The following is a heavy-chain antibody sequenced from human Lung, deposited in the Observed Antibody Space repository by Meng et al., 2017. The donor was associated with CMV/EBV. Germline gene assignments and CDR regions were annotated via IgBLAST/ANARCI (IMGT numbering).Heavy chain of an antibody. Sequence: QVQRKESGAGLVKPLGTLSLTCVVSGGSISSSNWWSWVRQPPGKGLEWIGEIYHSGSTNYNPSLKSRVTISVDKSKNQFSLKLSSVTAADTAVYYCASFPPPGKQWLVTDYWGQGTLVTVSS. V-gene: IGHV4-4*02. J-gene: IGHJ4*02. D-gene: IGHD6-19*01. CDR2: IYHSGST. CDR1: GGSISSSNW. CDR3: ASFPPPGKQWLVTDY.